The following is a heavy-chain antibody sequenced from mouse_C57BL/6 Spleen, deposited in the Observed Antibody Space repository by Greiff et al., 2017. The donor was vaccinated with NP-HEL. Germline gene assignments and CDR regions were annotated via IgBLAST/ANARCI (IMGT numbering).Heavy chain of an antibody. CDR3: ARGGDQGFAY. J-gene: IGHJ3*01. V-gene: IGHV3-1*01. CDR1: GYSITSGYD. CDR2: ISYSGST. Sequence: VQLKESGPGMVKPSQSLSLTCTVTGYSITSGYDWHWIRHFPGNKLEWMGYISYSGSTNYNPSLKSRISITHDTSKNHFFLKLNSVTTEDTATYYCARGGDQGFAYWGQGTLVTDSA.